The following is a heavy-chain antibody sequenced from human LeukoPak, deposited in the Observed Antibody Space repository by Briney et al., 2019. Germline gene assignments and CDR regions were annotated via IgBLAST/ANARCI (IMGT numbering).Heavy chain of an antibody. CDR1: GGSISSGGYY. Sequence: SETLSLTCTVSGGSISSGGYYWSWIRQHPGKGLEWIGYIYYSGSTYYNPSLKSRVTISVDTSKNQFSLKLSSVTAADTAVYYCARVYVYPDNWFDPWGQGTLVTVSS. J-gene: IGHJ5*02. D-gene: IGHD1-14*01. CDR2: IYYSGST. CDR3: ARVYVYPDNWFDP. V-gene: IGHV4-31*03.